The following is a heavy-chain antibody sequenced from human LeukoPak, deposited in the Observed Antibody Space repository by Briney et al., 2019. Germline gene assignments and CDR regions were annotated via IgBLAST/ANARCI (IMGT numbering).Heavy chain of an antibody. Sequence: SETLSLTCTVSGGSISSSSYYWGWIRQPPGKGLEWIGSIYYSGSTYYNPSLKSRVTISVDTSKNQFSLKLSSVTAAYTAVYYWARQSPDVIVGAQAFVGDWGQGTLVTVSS. J-gene: IGHJ4*02. D-gene: IGHD1-26*01. V-gene: IGHV4-39*01. CDR1: GGSISSSSYY. CDR3: ARQSPDVIVGAQAFVGD. CDR2: IYYSGST.